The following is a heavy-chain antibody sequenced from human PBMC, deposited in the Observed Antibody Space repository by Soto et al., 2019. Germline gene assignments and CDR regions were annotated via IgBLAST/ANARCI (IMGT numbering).Heavy chain of an antibody. CDR2: IIPIFGTA. V-gene: IGHV1-69*13. D-gene: IGHD3-22*01. J-gene: IGHJ4*02. Sequence: ASVKVSCKASGGTFSSYAISWVRQAPGQGLEWMGGIIPIFGTANYAQKFQGRVTITADESTSTAYMELSSLRSEDTAVYYCARDSSGYPNFEYWGQGTLVTVSS. CDR1: GGTFSSYA. CDR3: ARDSSGYPNFEY.